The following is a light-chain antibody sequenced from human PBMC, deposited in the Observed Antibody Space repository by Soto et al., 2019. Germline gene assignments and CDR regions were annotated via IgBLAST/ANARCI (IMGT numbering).Light chain of an antibody. V-gene: IGKV1-5*01. Sequence: DIQMTQSPSTLSASVGDRVTITCRASQSISGWLAWYQQKPGKAPNLLIYDASSLESGVPSRFSGSGSGTEFTLTISSLQPEDFATYHCQQYNSYPKTFGQGTKLEIK. CDR2: DAS. CDR1: QSISGW. J-gene: IGKJ2*01. CDR3: QQYNSYPKT.